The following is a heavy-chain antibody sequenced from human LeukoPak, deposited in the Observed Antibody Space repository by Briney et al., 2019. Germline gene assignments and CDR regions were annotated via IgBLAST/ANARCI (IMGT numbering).Heavy chain of an antibody. V-gene: IGHV5-51*01. CDR3: ARRDSSGYPFDS. CDR1: GYSFSIYW. D-gene: IGHD3-22*01. CDR2: IYPGDSDI. J-gene: IGHJ5*01. Sequence: GASLKISCKGSGYSFSIYWIAWVRQMPGKGLEWMGNIYPGDSDIRYSPSFQGHVTFSADKSISTAYLQWSSLKASDTAMYYCARRDSSGYPFDSWGQGTLVTVSS.